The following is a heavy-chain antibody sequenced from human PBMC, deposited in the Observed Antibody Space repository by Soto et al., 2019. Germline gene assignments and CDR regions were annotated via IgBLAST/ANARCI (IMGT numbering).Heavy chain of an antibody. J-gene: IGHJ5*02. CDR3: TSLRVDTAMVIQDNKLNWFDP. CDR1: GGSFSGYY. CDR2: INHSGST. Sequence: SETLSLTCAVYGGSFSGYYWSWIRQPPGKGLEWIGEINHSGSTNYNPSLKSRVTISVDTSKNQFSLKLSSVTAADTAVYYCTSLRVDTAMVIQDNKLNWFDPWGQGTLVTVSS. V-gene: IGHV4-34*01. D-gene: IGHD5-18*01.